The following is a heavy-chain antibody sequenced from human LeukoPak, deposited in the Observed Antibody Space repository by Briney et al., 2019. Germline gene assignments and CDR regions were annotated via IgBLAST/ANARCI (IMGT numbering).Heavy chain of an antibody. J-gene: IGHJ4*02. D-gene: IGHD1-7*01. CDR3: ARRWNYAPDY. V-gene: IGHV3-23*01. CDR2: ISPRGDGT. CDR1: GFTFSHYA. Sequence: TGGSLRLSCTASGFTFSHYALNWVRQAPGKGLEWVSTISPRGDGTYYADSVKGRFTISRDNTENTLYLQMNSLRAEDTAVYYCARRWNYAPDYWGQGTLVTVSP.